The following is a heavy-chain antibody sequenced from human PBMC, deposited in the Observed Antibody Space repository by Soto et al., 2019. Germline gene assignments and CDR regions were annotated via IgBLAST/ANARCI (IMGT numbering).Heavy chain of an antibody. D-gene: IGHD1-1*01. Sequence: EVQLLESGGALVQPGGSLRLSCAASGFTFKDFAMSWVRLAPGRGLEWVSGISGSGVSTYYAASVKGRFTISRDNSKITVYLQMNSLRDEDTAIYYCARLTGIPEIAPLEEDNWGQGTLVTVSS. V-gene: IGHV3-23*01. CDR1: GFTFKDFA. J-gene: IGHJ4*02. CDR2: ISGSGVST. CDR3: ARLTGIPEIAPLEEDN.